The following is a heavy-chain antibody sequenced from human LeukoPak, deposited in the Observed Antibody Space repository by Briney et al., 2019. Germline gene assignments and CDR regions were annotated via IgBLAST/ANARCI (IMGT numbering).Heavy chain of an antibody. Sequence: GGSLRLSCAVSGLTFSSSWMDWVRQAPGKGLEWVASINPDGNKKYSADSVKGRFTISRDNAENSLYLQMNSLRVEDTAVYYCAKGKRSPDYWGQGTLVTVSS. J-gene: IGHJ4*02. CDR2: INPDGNKK. CDR3: AKGKRSPDY. CDR1: GLTFSSSW. V-gene: IGHV3-7*03.